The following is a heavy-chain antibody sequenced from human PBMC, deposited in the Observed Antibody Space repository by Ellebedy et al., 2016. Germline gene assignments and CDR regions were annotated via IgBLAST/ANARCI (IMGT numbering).Heavy chain of an antibody. V-gene: IGHV7-4-1*02. J-gene: IGHJ4*02. CDR2: VNTNTGNP. Sequence: ASVKVSCKASGYMFTGYAMRWVRQAPGQGLEWMGWVNTNTGNPTYAQGFTGRFVFSLDTSVSTAYLQITGLQADDTAVYYCARAPYCNTASCYAEYWGQGTLVTVSS. D-gene: IGHD2/OR15-2a*01. CDR1: GYMFTGYA. CDR3: ARAPYCNTASCYAEY.